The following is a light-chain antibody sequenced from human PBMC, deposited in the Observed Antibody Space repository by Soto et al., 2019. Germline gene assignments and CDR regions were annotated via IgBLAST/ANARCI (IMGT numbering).Light chain of an antibody. CDR2: CNI. CDR3: QSYDSSLSGYV. V-gene: IGLV1-40*01. Sequence: QLVLTQPPSVSGAPGQRVTISCTGSSSNIGAGYDVHWYQQLPGTAPKLLIYCNINRPSGVPDRFSGSKSDTSASLSITGLQAEDEADYYCQSYDSSLSGYVFGTGTKLTVL. J-gene: IGLJ1*01. CDR1: SSNIGAGYD.